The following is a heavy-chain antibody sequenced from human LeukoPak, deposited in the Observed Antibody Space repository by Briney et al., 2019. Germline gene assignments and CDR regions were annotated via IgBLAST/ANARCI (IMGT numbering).Heavy chain of an antibody. J-gene: IGHJ4*02. D-gene: IGHD3-22*01. CDR3: AKAGADLYYYDSSGYNDY. CDR1: GFTFSSYS. Sequence: PGGSLRLSCAASGFTFSSYSMNWVRQAPGKGLEWVSSISSSSSYIYYADSVKGRFTISRDNSKNTLYLQMNSLRAEDTAVYYCAKAGADLYYYDSSGYNDYWGQGTLVTVSS. V-gene: IGHV3-21*04. CDR2: ISSSSSYI.